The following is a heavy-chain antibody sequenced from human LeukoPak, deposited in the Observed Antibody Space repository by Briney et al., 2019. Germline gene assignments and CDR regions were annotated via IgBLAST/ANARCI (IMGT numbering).Heavy chain of an antibody. CDR2: IYYSGST. V-gene: IGHV4-39*01. CDR1: GGSISSSSYY. D-gene: IGHD1-14*01. CDR3: ARQTKGPEY. Sequence: SETLSLTCTVSGGSISSSSYYWGWIRQPPGKGLEWIGSIYYSGSTYYNPSLKSRVTISVDTSKNQFSLKLSSVTAADTAVYYCARQTKGPEYWGQGTLVTVSS. J-gene: IGHJ4*02.